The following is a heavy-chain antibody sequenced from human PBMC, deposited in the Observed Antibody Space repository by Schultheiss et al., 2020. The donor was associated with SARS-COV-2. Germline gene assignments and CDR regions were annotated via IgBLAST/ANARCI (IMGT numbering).Heavy chain of an antibody. J-gene: IGHJ4*02. CDR3: ARGTEADFDY. CDR1: GDSVSSNSAT. Sequence: LRLSCAISGDSVSSNSATWNWIRRSPSRGLEWLGRTYYRSKWYNDYVLSVKSRITINPDTSKNQFSLQLNSVTPEDTAVYYCARGTEADFDYWGQGILVTVSS. CDR2: TYYRSKWYN. V-gene: IGHV6-1*01.